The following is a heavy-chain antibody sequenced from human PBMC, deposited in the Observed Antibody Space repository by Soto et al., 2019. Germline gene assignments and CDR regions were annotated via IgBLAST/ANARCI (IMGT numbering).Heavy chain of an antibody. CDR3: ARGYYWFDY. CDR2: ISSSSDDI. CDR1: GFTFSIYG. V-gene: IGHV3-48*02. J-gene: IGHJ4*02. Sequence: EVQLVESGGGLVQPGGSRRLSCAASGFTFSIYGMIWVRQAPGKGLDWLSYISSSSDDIYYADSMKGRLTISRDNAKNSLYLQMNSLRDEDTAVYYCARGYYWFDYWGRGTLVTVSS. D-gene: IGHD1-1*01.